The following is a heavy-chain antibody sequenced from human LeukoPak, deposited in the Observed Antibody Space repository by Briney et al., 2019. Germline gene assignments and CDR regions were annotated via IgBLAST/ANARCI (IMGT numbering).Heavy chain of an antibody. J-gene: IGHJ4*02. V-gene: IGHV4-30-2*01. D-gene: IGHD6-19*01. CDR2: IYHSGNT. CDR3: ARATIAVAEYFDY. Sequence: SETLSLTCAVSGGSISSGGYSWSWIRQPPGKGLEWIGYIYHSGNTYYNPSLKSRVTISVDRSKNQFSLKLSSVTAADTAVYYCARATIAVAEYFDYWGQGTLVTVSS. CDR1: GGSISSGGYS.